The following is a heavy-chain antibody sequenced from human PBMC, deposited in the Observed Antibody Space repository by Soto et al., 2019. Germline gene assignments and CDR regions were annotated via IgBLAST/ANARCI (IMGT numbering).Heavy chain of an antibody. CDR1: GFTFSSYG. Sequence: QVQLVESGGGVVQPGRSLRLSCAASGFTFSSYGMHWVRQAPGKGLEWVAVISYDGSNKYYADSVKGRLTISRDNSKNTLYLQMNSLRAEDTAVYYCAKRSGLLWFGELPDYWGQGTLVTVSS. D-gene: IGHD3-10*01. J-gene: IGHJ4*02. CDR2: ISYDGSNK. V-gene: IGHV3-30*18. CDR3: AKRSGLLWFGELPDY.